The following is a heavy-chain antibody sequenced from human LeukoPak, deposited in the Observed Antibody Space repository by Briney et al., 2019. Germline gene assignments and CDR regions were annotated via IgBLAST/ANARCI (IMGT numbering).Heavy chain of an antibody. CDR2: IYHSGST. V-gene: IGHV4-38-2*02. J-gene: IGHJ3*02. D-gene: IGHD3-22*01. Sequence: SETLSLTCTVSGYSISSGYYWGWIRQPPGKGLEWIGSIYHSGSTYYNPSLKSRVTISVDTSKNQFSLKLSSVTAADTAVYYCARDRPGDSSGYHYHDAFDIWGQGTMVTVSS. CDR3: ARDRPGDSSGYHYHDAFDI. CDR1: GYSISSGYY.